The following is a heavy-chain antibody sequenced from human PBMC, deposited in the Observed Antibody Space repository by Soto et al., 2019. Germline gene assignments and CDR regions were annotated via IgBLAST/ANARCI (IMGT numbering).Heavy chain of an antibody. D-gene: IGHD2-8*01. J-gene: IGHJ5*02. Sequence: PGGSLRLSCAASGLTVSGKKYVAWVRQAPGKGLEWVSALYDVDGSFYADSVKGRFTISRDNAKNSLYLQMNSLRDEDTAIYFCARDNGMAGSFDPWGQGTLVTVSS. CDR1: GLTVSGKKY. V-gene: IGHV3-66*01. CDR2: LYDVDGS. CDR3: ARDNGMAGSFDP.